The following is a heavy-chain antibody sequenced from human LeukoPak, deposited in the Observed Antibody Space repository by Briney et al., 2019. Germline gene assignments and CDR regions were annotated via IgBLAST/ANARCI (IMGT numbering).Heavy chain of an antibody. D-gene: IGHD1-26*01. Sequence: ASVKVSCKASGYTFTGYYMHWVRQAPGQGLEWMGWINPNSGGTNYAQKFQGRVNMTRDTSISTAYMELSRLRSDDTAVYYCARGMEPYYYMDVWGKGTTVTVSS. J-gene: IGHJ6*03. V-gene: IGHV1-2*02. CDR3: ARGMEPYYYMDV. CDR2: INPNSGGT. CDR1: GYTFTGYY.